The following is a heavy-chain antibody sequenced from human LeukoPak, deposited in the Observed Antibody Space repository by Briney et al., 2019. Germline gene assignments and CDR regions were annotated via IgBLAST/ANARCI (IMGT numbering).Heavy chain of an antibody. J-gene: IGHJ5*02. D-gene: IGHD3-10*01. V-gene: IGHV3-23*01. CDR1: GFTFSSYA. Sequence: GGSLRLSCAASGFTFSSYAMSWVRQAPGKGLEWVSAISGSGGSTYYADSVKGRFTISRDNSKNTLYLQMNSLRAEDTAVYYCAKSPWQHPGEDWLDPWGQGTLVTVSS. CDR3: AKSPWQHPGEDWLDP. CDR2: ISGSGGST.